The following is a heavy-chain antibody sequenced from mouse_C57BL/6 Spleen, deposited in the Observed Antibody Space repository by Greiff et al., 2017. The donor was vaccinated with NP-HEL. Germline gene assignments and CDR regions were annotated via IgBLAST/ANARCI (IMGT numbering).Heavy chain of an antibody. CDR1: GYTFTSYG. D-gene: IGHD1-1*01. J-gene: IGHJ1*03. CDR2: IYPRSGNT. V-gene: IGHV1-81*01. CDR3: ARKYYGRSYRYVDG. Sequence: QVQLQQSGAELARPGASVKLSCKASGYTFTSYGISWVKQRTGQGLEWIGEIYPRSGNTYYNEKFKGKATLTADKSSSPAYLELRSLTSEDSAVYFCARKYYGRSYRYVDGWGTGTTVTVSS.